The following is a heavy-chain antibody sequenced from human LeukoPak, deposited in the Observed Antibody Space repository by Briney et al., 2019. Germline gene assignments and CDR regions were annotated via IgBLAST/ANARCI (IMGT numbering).Heavy chain of an antibody. V-gene: IGHV3-7*01. CDR2: IRQDGITK. CDR1: GFTFTTYW. Sequence: GGSLRLSCATSGFTFTTYWMSWVRQAPGKGLEWVANIRQDGITKYYVDSVKGRFTVSRDNGIYSLFLQMSSLRTEDTAIYYCAREGVYDLPPQAYFDYWGQGTLVTVSS. D-gene: IGHD5/OR15-5a*01. J-gene: IGHJ4*02. CDR3: AREGVYDLPPQAYFDY.